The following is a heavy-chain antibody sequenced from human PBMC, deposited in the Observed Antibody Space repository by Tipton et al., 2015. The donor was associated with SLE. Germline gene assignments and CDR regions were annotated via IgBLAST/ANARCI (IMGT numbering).Heavy chain of an antibody. D-gene: IGHD2-21*01. CDR3: AKDRYCGGGTCFASYFDL. Sequence: SLRLSCAASGFTFDDYGMSWVRQAPGKGLEWVSAISGSGGSTYYADSVRGRFTISRDNSKNTLSLQLNTLRADDTAIYYCAKDRYCGGGTCFASYFDLWGQGPPVTVSS. J-gene: IGHJ4*02. CDR2: ISGSGGST. CDR1: GFTFDDYG. V-gene: IGHV3-23*01.